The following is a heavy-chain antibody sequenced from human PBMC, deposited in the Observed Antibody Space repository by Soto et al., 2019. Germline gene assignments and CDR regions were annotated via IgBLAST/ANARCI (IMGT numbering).Heavy chain of an antibody. D-gene: IGHD3-10*01. J-gene: IGHJ4*02. CDR3: ARDRYFGAANRYFDY. CDR2: ISYDGSNK. Sequence: QVQLVESGGGVVQPGRSLRLSCAASGFTFSSYAMHWVRQAPGKGLAWVAVISYDGSNKYYADSVKGRFTISRDNSKNTLYLQMNSLRAEDTAVYYCARDRYFGAANRYFDYWGQGTLVTVSS. CDR1: GFTFSSYA. V-gene: IGHV3-30-3*01.